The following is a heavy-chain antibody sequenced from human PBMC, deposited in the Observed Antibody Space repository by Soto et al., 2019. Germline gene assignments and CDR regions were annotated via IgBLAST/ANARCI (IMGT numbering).Heavy chain of an antibody. CDR2: IKHSGST. CDR1: GGAFSGYY. J-gene: IGHJ4*02. CDR3: ARGRSYSSSWYGTDY. V-gene: IGHV4-34*01. Sequence: ASEALSLTRAVYGGAFSGYYWSWVRPPPGKGLEWIGEIKHSGSTNYNPSLKSRVTISVDTSKNQFSLKLSSVTAADTAVYYCARGRSYSSSWYGTDYWGQGTLVTVSS. D-gene: IGHD6-13*01.